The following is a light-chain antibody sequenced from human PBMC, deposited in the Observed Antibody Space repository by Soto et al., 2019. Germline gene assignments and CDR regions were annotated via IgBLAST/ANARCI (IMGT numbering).Light chain of an antibody. V-gene: IGKV1-17*03. CDR3: QQHNTYPLS. CDR2: GAS. CDR1: RGIRHY. J-gene: IGKJ4*01. Sequence: DTQMTQSPSAMSASVGDRVTITCRASRGIRHYLAWFQQRPGKVPKRLIYGASTLESGIPSRFSGSGSGTEFTLTISSLQPEDFATYYCQQHNTYPLSFGGGTKVAMK.